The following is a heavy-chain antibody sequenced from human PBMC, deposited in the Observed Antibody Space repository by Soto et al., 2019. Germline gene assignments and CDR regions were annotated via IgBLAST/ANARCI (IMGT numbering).Heavy chain of an antibody. Sequence: PSETLSLTCTVSGGSISTYYWSWIRQPPGKGLEWIGYIYYSGSTNYNPSLKSRITMSVDTSKNQFSLKLSSVTAADTAVYYCAKDGAMVTTRNWYFDLWGRGTLVTVSS. J-gene: IGHJ2*01. D-gene: IGHD4-17*01. V-gene: IGHV4-59*01. CDR2: IYYSGST. CDR1: GGSISTYY. CDR3: AKDGAMVTTRNWYFDL.